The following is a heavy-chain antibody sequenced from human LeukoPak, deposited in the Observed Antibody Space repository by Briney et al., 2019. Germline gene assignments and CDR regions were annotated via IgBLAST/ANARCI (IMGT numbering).Heavy chain of an antibody. CDR1: GGSISSYY. CDR3: ARLVDSSSSFVFDY. D-gene: IGHD6-6*01. CDR2: IYTSGST. Sequence: PSETLSLTCTVSGGSISSYYWSWIRQPPGKGLEWIGYIYTSGSTNYNPSLKSRVTISVDTSKNQFSLKLSSVTAADTAGYYCARLVDSSSSFVFDYWGQGTLVTVSS. J-gene: IGHJ4*02. V-gene: IGHV4-4*09.